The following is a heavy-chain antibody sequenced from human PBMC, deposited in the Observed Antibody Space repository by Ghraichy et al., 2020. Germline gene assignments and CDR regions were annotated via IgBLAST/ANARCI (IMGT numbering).Heavy chain of an antibody. J-gene: IGHJ4*02. CDR1: GGSISSSSYY. CDR3: ARLHSSGYYDDY. D-gene: IGHD3-22*01. CDR2: IYYSGST. V-gene: IGHV4-39*01. Sequence: SETLSLTCTVSGGSISSSSYYWGWIRQPPGKGLEWIGSIYYSGSTYYNPSLKSRVTISVDTSKNQFSLKLSSVTAADTAVYYCARLHSSGYYDDYWGQGTLVTVSS.